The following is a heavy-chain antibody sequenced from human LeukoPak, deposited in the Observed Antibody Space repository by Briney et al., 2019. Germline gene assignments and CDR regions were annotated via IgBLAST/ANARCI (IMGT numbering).Heavy chain of an antibody. Sequence: PGGSLRLSCAASGFTFSSYGMSWVRQAPGKGLEWVSGINWNGGSTGYADSVKGRFAISRDNAKNSLYLQMNSLRAEDTALYYCARDRSGDLTTAFDYWGQGTLVTVSS. D-gene: IGHD4-11*01. J-gene: IGHJ4*02. CDR1: GFTFSSYG. CDR3: ARDRSGDLTTAFDY. CDR2: INWNGGST. V-gene: IGHV3-20*04.